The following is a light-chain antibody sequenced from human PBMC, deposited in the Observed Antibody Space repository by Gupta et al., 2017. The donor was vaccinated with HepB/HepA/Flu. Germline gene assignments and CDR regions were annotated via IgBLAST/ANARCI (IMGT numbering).Light chain of an antibody. V-gene: IGLV2-23*02. CDR2: EVS. CDR3: CAYAGSGTFV. J-gene: IGLJ1*01. CDR1: SRDVGSYNL. Sequence: QSALTQPASVSGSPGQSITISCTGTSRDVGSYNLVSWFQQHPGKAHRLMIYEVSKRPAGVSIRFSGSKSGNTASLTISELQAEDEAEYYCCAYAGSGTFVFGSGTKVTVL.